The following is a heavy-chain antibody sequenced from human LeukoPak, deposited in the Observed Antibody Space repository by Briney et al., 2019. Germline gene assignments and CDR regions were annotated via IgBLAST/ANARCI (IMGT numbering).Heavy chain of an antibody. V-gene: IGHV4-61*02. Sequence: SETLSLTCTVSGGSISSGSYYWSWIRQPAGKGLEWIGRIYTSGSTNYNPSLKSRVTISVDTSKNQFPLKLSSVTAADTAVYYCARSRAVTFDYWGQGTLVTVSS. D-gene: IGHD4-11*01. CDR2: IYTSGST. CDR1: GGSISSGSYY. J-gene: IGHJ4*02. CDR3: ARSRAVTFDY.